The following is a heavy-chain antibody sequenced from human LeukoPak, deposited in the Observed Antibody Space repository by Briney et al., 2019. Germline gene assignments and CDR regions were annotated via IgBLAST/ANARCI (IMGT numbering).Heavy chain of an antibody. Sequence: GESLKISCKGSGYSFTSYWIGWVRQMAGKGLEWMGLIYPGDSDTRYSPSFQGQVTISADKSISTAYLQWSSLKASDTAMYYCARHGTKEMATTYTHYGMDVWGQGTTVTVSS. J-gene: IGHJ6*02. D-gene: IGHD5-24*01. CDR3: ARHGTKEMATTYTHYGMDV. CDR2: IYPGDSDT. V-gene: IGHV5-51*01. CDR1: GYSFTSYW.